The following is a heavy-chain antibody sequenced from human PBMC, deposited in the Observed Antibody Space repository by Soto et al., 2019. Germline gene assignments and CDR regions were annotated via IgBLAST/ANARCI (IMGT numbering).Heavy chain of an antibody. CDR1: GYTFTVYY. D-gene: IGHD1-26*01. J-gene: IGHJ4*02. CDR2: INPKSGGT. CDR3: ARERAKGGRSAGFGS. V-gene: IGHV1-2*02. Sequence: QVQLVQSGAEVKKPGASVNVSCKASGYTFTVYYMHWVRQAPGQWLEWMGWINPKSGGTMYPQKFQGRVTRTGDTSISTAYMALTRRRSDDTAVYHCARERAKGGRSAGFGSWAQGTLVPVSS.